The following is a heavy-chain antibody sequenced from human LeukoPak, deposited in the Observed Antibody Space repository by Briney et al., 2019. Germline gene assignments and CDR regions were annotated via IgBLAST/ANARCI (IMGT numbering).Heavy chain of an antibody. D-gene: IGHD2-2*02. CDR3: ARASGYCSSTSCYTRSHWYFDL. CDR2: IYHSGST. CDR1: GVSIKSNNW. Sequence: SETLSLTCAVSGVSIKSNNWWSWVRQPPGKGLEWIGEIYHSGSTNYNPSLESRVTVSVDKSKNQFSLDLSSVTAADTAVYYCARASGYCSSTSCYTRSHWYFDLWGRGTLVTVSS. J-gene: IGHJ2*01. V-gene: IGHV4-4*02.